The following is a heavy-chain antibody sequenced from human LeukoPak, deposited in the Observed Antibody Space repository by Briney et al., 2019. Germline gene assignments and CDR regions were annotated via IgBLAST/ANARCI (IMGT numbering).Heavy chain of an antibody. J-gene: IGHJ4*02. CDR2: INGTAIDT. V-gene: IGHV3-23*01. Sequence: PGGSLRLSCAASGFSIMNSAMNWVRQAPGKGLEWVSAINGTAIDTDYADSVKGRFTISRDYSKNTLYLQMNSLRAEDTAVYYCAKESIQLWSPSFDYWGQGTLVTVSS. CDR3: AKESIQLWSPSFDY. D-gene: IGHD5-18*01. CDR1: GFSIMNSA.